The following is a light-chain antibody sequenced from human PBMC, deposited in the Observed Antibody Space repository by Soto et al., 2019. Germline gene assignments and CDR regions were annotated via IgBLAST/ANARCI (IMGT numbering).Light chain of an antibody. V-gene: IGKV3-20*01. CDR1: QSISSNY. CDR3: QHYDASQWT. CDR2: GAF. J-gene: IGKJ1*01. Sequence: EIVLTQSPGTLSLSPGERATLSCRASQSISSNYVAWYQQKPGQAPRLLIYGAFARAAGIPGRFSGSASGTDFTLTISRLEPEDFAVYFCQHYDASQWTFGQGTKVDIK.